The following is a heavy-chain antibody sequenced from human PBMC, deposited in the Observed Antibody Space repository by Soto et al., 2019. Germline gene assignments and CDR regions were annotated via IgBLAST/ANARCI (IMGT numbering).Heavy chain of an antibody. D-gene: IGHD3-22*01. Sequence: QITLKESGPTLVKPTQTLTLTCTFSGFSLSTTGVGVGWIRQPPGKALEWLALIYWNDDIRYSPSLKTRLTIAKDTSNNQVVLTMTNMDPLDTGTYYCAHLKCSSGFYYYNMDVWGQGTTVTVPS. J-gene: IGHJ6*02. V-gene: IGHV2-5*01. CDR2: IYWNDDI. CDR1: GFSLSTTGVG. CDR3: AHLKCSSGFYYYNMDV.